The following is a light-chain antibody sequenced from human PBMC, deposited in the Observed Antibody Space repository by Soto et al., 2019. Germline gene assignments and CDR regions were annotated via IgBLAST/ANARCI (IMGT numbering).Light chain of an antibody. CDR1: QGISTW. V-gene: IGKV1-12*01. CDR3: QQTNTFPLS. Sequence: DIEMTQSPSFVSASVGDRVTITCRASQGISTWLAWYQQKPGKAPNLLIYAASNLQNGVPSRFSGSGSGTDFTLTISSLQPEDFATYYCQQTNTFPLSFGPGTKVDVK. J-gene: IGKJ3*01. CDR2: AAS.